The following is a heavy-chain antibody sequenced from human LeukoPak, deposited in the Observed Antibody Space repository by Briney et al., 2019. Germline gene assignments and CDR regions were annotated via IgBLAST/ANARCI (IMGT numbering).Heavy chain of an antibody. V-gene: IGHV3-33*06. CDR1: GFTFSNYG. CDR3: ANNFDY. J-gene: IGHJ4*02. Sequence: PGTSLRLSXAASGFTFSNYGMHWVRQAPGKGLEWVAVIWHDGSNKYYADSVKGRFTISRDNSKNTLYLQMNSLRAEDTAVYYCANNFDYWGQGTLVTVSS. CDR2: IWHDGSNK.